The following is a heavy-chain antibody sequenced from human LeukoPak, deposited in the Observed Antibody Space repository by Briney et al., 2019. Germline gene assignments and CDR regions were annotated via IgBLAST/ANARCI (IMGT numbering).Heavy chain of an antibody. D-gene: IGHD2-8*01. CDR2: ISGSGCST. Sequence: GGSLRLSWAASGFTFSSYAVGWVRHAPGKGLEWVSSISGSGCSTYSADSVKGRFTISIDNSKNTLYLQMNSLRAEDTAVYYCAKDRSSTNDICPGDFDYWGQGTLVTVSS. CDR1: GFTFSSYA. J-gene: IGHJ4*02. CDR3: AKDRSSTNDICPGDFDY. V-gene: IGHV3-23*01.